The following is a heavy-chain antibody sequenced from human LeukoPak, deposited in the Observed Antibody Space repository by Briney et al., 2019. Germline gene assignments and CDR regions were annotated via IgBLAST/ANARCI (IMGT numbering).Heavy chain of an antibody. CDR2: INSDGSST. Sequence: GGSLRLSCAASGFTFSSYWMHWVRQAPGKGLVWVSRINSDGSSTSYADSVKGRFTISRDNAKNTLYLQMNSLRAEDTAVYYCARETAAAGPMYYYYYYMDVWGKGTTVTVPS. CDR1: GFTFSSYW. V-gene: IGHV3-74*01. CDR3: ARETAAAGPMYYYYYYMDV. J-gene: IGHJ6*03. D-gene: IGHD6-13*01.